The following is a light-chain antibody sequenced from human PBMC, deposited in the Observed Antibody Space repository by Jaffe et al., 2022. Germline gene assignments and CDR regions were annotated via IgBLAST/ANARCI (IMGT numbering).Light chain of an antibody. J-gene: IGKJ4*01. CDR2: AAS. Sequence: DIQMTQSPSSLSASVGDRVIITCRPSQSISNYLNWYQQKPGKPPKLLIYAASSLQSGVPSRFSGSGSATDFTLTISSLQPEDFATYYCQQSYSAPLTFGGGTKVEI. CDR3: QQSYSAPLT. V-gene: IGKV1-39*01. CDR1: QSISNY.